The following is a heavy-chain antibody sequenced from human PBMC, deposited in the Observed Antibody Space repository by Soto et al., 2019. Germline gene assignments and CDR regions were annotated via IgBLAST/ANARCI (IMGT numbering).Heavy chain of an antibody. D-gene: IGHD6-13*01. J-gene: IGHJ4*02. Sequence: SETLSLTCTVSGGSISSGDYYWSCIRQPPGKGLEWIGYIYYSGSTYYNPSLKSRVTISVDTSKNQFSLKLSSVTAADTAVYYCARHDGYSSSWYVFDYWGQGTLVTVSS. V-gene: IGHV4-30-4*01. CDR1: GGSISSGDYY. CDR2: IYYSGST. CDR3: ARHDGYSSSWYVFDY.